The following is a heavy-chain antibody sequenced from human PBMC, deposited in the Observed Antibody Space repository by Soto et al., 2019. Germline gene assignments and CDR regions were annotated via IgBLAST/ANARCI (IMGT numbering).Heavy chain of an antibody. Sequence: SETLSLTCTVSGGSMSSSNWWNCVRQPPGKGLEWIGETHHSGRTNYNPSLKSRVTISVDKSKNQFSLTVTSVTAADTAVYYCARRRVATEMFDFWSQGTLVTGSS. CDR3: ARRRVATEMFDF. J-gene: IGHJ4*02. CDR1: GGSMSSSNW. CDR2: THHSGRT. V-gene: IGHV4-4*02. D-gene: IGHD5-12*01.